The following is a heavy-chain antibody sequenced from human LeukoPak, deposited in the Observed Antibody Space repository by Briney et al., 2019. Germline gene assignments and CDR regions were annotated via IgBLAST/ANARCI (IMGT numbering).Heavy chain of an antibody. CDR1: GFTFSSYW. CDR3: ARVRYDILTGYPFDY. CDR2: IKQDGSEK. J-gene: IGHJ4*02. Sequence: GGSLRLSCAASGFTFSSYWMNWVRQAPGKGLEWVANIKQDGSEKYYVDSVKGRFTISRDNAKNSLYLQMNSLRAEDTAVYYCARVRYDILTGYPFDYWGQGTLVTVS. D-gene: IGHD3-9*01. V-gene: IGHV3-7*03.